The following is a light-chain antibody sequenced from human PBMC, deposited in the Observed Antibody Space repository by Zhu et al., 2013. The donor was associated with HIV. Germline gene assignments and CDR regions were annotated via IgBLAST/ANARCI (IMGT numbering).Light chain of an antibody. V-gene: IGKV1-39*01. Sequence: DVQMTQSPSSLSAYVGDRVSITCRASQSVGTFLNWYQLKPGKAPKLLIYAASNLQSGVPSKFSGSGSGTLFTLTITSLQPEDFASYFCQQSYNTPLTFGGGTKVEIK. CDR3: QQSYNTPLT. CDR1: QSVGTF. CDR2: AAS. J-gene: IGKJ4*01.